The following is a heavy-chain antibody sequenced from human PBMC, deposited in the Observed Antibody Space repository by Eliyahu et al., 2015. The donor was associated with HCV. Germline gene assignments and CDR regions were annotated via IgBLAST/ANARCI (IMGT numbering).Heavy chain of an antibody. CDR1: GGSITTXS. CDR2: IHYSGST. CDR3: ASGGGGIAVTGTGGWFDP. D-gene: IGHD6-19*01. V-gene: IGHV4-59*01. Sequence: QVQLQESGPGLVKPSETLSLTCTVSGGSITTXSWSWXRXPPXEGLEWIGXIHYSGSTXYNPXLKSRVTTSVDTSKNQFSLKLTSVTAADTAMYYCASGGGGIAVTGTGGWFDPWGQGTLVTVSS. J-gene: IGHJ5*02.